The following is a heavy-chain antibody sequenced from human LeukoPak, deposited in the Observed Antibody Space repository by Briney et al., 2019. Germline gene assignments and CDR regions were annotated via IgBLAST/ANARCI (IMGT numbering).Heavy chain of an antibody. CDR1: GGTFSSYA. CDR3: AREPMDIVVVVAATYFDY. CDR2: IIPILGIA. J-gene: IGHJ4*02. D-gene: IGHD2-15*01. V-gene: IGHV1-69*04. Sequence: SVKVSCKASGGTFSSYAISWVRQAPGQGPEWMGRIIPILGIANYAQKFQGRVTITADKSTSTAYMELSSLRSEDTAVYYCAREPMDIVVVVAATYFDYWGQGTLVTVSS.